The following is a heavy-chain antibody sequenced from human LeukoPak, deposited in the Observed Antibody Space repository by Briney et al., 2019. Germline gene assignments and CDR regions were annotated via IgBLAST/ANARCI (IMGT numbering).Heavy chain of an antibody. V-gene: IGHV3-30*18. D-gene: IGHD2-15*01. J-gene: IGHJ2*01. CDR3: AKYPGYRGILDWYFDL. Sequence: GGSLRLSCAASGFTFSSYGMHWVRQAPGKGLEWVAVISYDGSNKYYADSVKGRFTISRDNSKNTLYLQMNSLRAEDTAVYYCAKYPGYRGILDWYFDLWGRGTLVTVSS. CDR2: ISYDGSNK. CDR1: GFTFSSYG.